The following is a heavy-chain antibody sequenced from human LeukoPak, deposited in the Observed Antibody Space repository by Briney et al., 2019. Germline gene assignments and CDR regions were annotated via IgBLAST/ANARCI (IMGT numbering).Heavy chain of an antibody. Sequence: PSQTLSLTCTVSGGSISSGDYYWSWIRQPPGKGLEWIGYIYYSGSTYYNPSLKSRVTISVDTSKNQFSLKLSSVTAADTAVYYCARERVVGAGVDYRGQGTLVTVSS. J-gene: IGHJ4*02. CDR3: ARERVVGAGVDY. CDR1: GGSISSGDYY. D-gene: IGHD1-26*01. V-gene: IGHV4-30-4*08. CDR2: IYYSGST.